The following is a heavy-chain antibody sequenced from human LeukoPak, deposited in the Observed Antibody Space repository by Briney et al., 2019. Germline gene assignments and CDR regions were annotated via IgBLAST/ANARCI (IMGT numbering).Heavy chain of an antibody. CDR2: IYSGGNT. Sequence: SGGSLRLSCAASGLSVSRNYMTWVRQAPGKGLEWVSVIYSGGNTYYADSVKGRFTISRDNSKNSLYLQMNSLGAEDTAVYYCARLAGVHDYSNYGQFDYWGQGTLVTVSS. D-gene: IGHD4-11*01. V-gene: IGHV3-53*01. CDR3: ARLAGVHDYSNYGQFDY. CDR1: GLSVSRNY. J-gene: IGHJ4*02.